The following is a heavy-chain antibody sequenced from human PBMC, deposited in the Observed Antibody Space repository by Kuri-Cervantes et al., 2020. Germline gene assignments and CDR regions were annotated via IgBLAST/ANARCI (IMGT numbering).Heavy chain of an antibody. CDR1: GGSFSGYY. J-gene: IGHJ4*02. CDR2: IYHSGST. V-gene: IGHV4-34*01. CDR3: ARGGSGWYDDPYYFDY. D-gene: IGHD6-19*01. Sequence: GSLRLSCAVYGGSFSGYYWSWIRQPSGKGLEWIGEIYHSGSTDYNPSLKSRVTISVDKSKNQFSLKLSSVTAADTAVYYCARGGSGWYDDPYYFDYWGQGTLVTVPQ.